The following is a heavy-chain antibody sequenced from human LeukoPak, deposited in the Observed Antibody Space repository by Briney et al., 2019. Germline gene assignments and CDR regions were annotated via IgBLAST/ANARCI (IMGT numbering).Heavy chain of an antibody. Sequence: GGSLRLSCAASGFTFSSYAMSWVRQAPGKGLEWVSAISGSGGSTYYADSVKGRFTTSRDNSKNTLYLQMNSLRAEDTAVYYCARHRYGSGSPLDYWGQGTLVTVSS. V-gene: IGHV3-23*01. CDR2: ISGSGGST. D-gene: IGHD3-10*01. CDR1: GFTFSSYA. J-gene: IGHJ4*02. CDR3: ARHRYGSGSPLDY.